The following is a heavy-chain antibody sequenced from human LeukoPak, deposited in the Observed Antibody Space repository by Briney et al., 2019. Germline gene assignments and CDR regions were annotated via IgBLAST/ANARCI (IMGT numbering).Heavy chain of an antibody. V-gene: IGHV3-74*01. J-gene: IGHJ4*02. D-gene: IGHD3-3*01. CDR3: ARDPPYDFWSGYYDSFDY. CDR2: INSDGSST. Sequence: PGGSLRLSCAASGFTFSSYWMHWVRQAPGKGLVWVSHINSDGSSTSYADSVKGRFTISRDDAKNTLYLQMNSLRAEDTAVYYCARDPPYDFWSGYYDSFDYWGQGTLVTVSS. CDR1: GFTFSSYW.